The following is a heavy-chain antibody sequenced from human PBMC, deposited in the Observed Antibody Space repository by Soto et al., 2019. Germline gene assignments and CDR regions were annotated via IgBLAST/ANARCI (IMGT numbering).Heavy chain of an antibody. Sequence: ASVKVSCKASGYTFTSYAMHWVRQAAGQVLEWMGWINPNSGGTNYAQKFQGWVTMTRDTSISTAYMELSRLRSDDTAVYYCARGRVYDFWSGYPRLYYYYGMDVWGQGTTVTVSS. J-gene: IGHJ6*02. CDR3: ARGRVYDFWSGYPRLYYYYGMDV. CDR2: INPNSGGT. CDR1: GYTFTSYA. V-gene: IGHV1-2*04. D-gene: IGHD3-3*01.